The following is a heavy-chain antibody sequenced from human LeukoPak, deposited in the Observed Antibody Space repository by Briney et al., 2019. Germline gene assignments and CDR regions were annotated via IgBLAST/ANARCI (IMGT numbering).Heavy chain of an antibody. J-gene: IGHJ5*02. D-gene: IGHD2-15*01. CDR1: GGSFSGYY. CDR2: INHSGST. CDR3: ARTLVVVVARSPWFDP. V-gene: IGHV4-34*01. Sequence: PSETLSLTCAVYGGSFSGYYWSWIRQPPGKGLEWIGEINHSGSTNYNPSLKSRVTISVDTSKNQFSLKLSSVTAADTAVYYCARTLVVVVARSPWFDPWGQGTLVTVSS.